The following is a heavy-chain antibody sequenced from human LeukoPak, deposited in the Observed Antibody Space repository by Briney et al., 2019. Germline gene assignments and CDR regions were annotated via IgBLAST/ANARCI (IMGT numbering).Heavy chain of an antibody. Sequence: ASVKVSCKASGYTFTAYYMHWVRQAPGQGLEWMGWMNPNSGNTGYAQKFQGRVTMTRNTSISTAYMELSRLRSDDTAVYYCARDWADTTYYYGSGSYPVLDYWGQGTLVTVSS. CDR2: MNPNSGNT. CDR1: GYTFTAYY. D-gene: IGHD3-10*01. CDR3: ARDWADTTYYYGSGSYPVLDY. V-gene: IGHV1-8*02. J-gene: IGHJ4*02.